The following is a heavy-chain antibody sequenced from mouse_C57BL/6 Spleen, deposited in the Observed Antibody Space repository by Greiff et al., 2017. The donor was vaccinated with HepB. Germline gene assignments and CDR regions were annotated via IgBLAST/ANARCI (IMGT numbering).Heavy chain of an antibody. CDR3: AREGNGYDEGFDY. CDR2: ISDGGSYT. CDR1: GFTFSSYA. J-gene: IGHJ2*01. D-gene: IGHD2-2*01. V-gene: IGHV5-4*01. Sequence: EVNVVESGGGLVKPGGSLKLSCAASGFTFSSYAMSWVRQTPEKRLEWVATISDGGSYTYYPDNVKGRFTISRDNAKNNLYLQMSHLKSEDTAMYYCAREGNGYDEGFDYWGQGTTLTVSS.